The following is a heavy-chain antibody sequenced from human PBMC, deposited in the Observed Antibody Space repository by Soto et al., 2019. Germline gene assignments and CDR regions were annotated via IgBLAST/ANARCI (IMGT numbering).Heavy chain of an antibody. V-gene: IGHV1-69*01. Sequence: QVQLVQSGAEVKKPGSSVKVSCKASGDSFNSYAISWVRQAPGQGLEWMGGIIPIFHTANHAQKFQARVTMTEAEYASTAYMELSGLRSEDTAVYYCARVGYCNTTNCLFYYYHYGMDVWGQGTTVTVS. CDR1: GDSFNSYA. CDR3: ARVGYCNTTNCLFYYYHYGMDV. D-gene: IGHD2-2*01. J-gene: IGHJ6*02. CDR2: IIPIFHTA.